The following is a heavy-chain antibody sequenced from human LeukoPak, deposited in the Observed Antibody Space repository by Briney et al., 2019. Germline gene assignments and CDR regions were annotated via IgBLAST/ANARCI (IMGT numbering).Heavy chain of an antibody. CDR1: GFTFSSYE. V-gene: IGHV3-48*03. CDR3: ASDYGVTPTGS. CDR2: ISSSGSTI. J-gene: IGHJ5*02. Sequence: GGSLRLSRAASGFTFSSYEMNWVRQAPGKGLEWVSYISSSGSTIYYADSVKGRFTISRDNAKNSLYLQMNSLRAEDTAVYYCASDYGVTPTGSWGQGTLVTVSS. D-gene: IGHD2-8*01.